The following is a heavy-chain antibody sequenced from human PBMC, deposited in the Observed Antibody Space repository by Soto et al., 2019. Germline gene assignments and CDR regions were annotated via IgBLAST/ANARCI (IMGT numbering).Heavy chain of an antibody. V-gene: IGHV1-69*01. Sequence: WVQQENGKGLEWMGGIIPIFGTANYAQKFQGRVTITADESTSTAYMELSSLRSEDTAVYYCVYGASHSLHSCGPGPLVSVFS. CDR2: IIPIFGTA. J-gene: IGHJ5*01. CDR3: VYGASHSLHS. D-gene: IGHD4-17*01.